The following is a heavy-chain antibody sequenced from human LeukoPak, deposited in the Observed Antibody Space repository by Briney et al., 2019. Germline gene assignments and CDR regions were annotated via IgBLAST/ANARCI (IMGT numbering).Heavy chain of an antibody. D-gene: IGHD3-10*01. CDR1: GFTFSSYA. V-gene: IGHV3-23*01. CDR3: AREYYDSGSYSGNFDY. Sequence: GGSLRLSCAASGFTFSSYAMSWVRQAPGKGLEWVSAISGSGGSTYYADSVKGRFTISRDNSKNTLYLQMNSLRVEDAAVYCCAREYYDSGSYSGNFDYWGQGTLVTVSS. J-gene: IGHJ4*02. CDR2: ISGSGGST.